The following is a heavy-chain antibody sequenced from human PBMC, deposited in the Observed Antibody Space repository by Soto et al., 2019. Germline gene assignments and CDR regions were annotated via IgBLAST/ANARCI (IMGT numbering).Heavy chain of an antibody. J-gene: IGHJ4*02. Sequence: SETLSLTCTVSGGSISSYYWSWIHQPAGKGLEWIGHIYSGGSSDYNPSLKSRVTMSVDTSKNQFSLKVRSVTAADTAVYYCARGGDSSGYYYASDYWSQGTLVTVSS. CDR2: IYSGGSS. CDR3: ARGGDSSGYYYASDY. D-gene: IGHD3-22*01. CDR1: GGSISSYY. V-gene: IGHV4-4*07.